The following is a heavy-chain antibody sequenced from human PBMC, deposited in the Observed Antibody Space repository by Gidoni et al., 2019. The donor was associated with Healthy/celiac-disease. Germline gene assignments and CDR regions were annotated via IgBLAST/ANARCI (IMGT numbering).Heavy chain of an antibody. Sequence: EVQLVESGGGLVKPGGSLRLSWAASGFTFSNAWRSWGRQAPGKGLEWVGRIKSKTDGGTTDYAAPVKGRFTISRDDSKNTLYLQMNSLKTEDTAVYYCTTEKTNYYDSSGYYFLYWYFDLWGRGTLVTVPS. CDR1: GFTFSNAW. V-gene: IGHV3-15*01. D-gene: IGHD3-22*01. CDR2: IKSKTDGGTT. J-gene: IGHJ2*01. CDR3: TTEKTNYYDSSGYYFLYWYFDL.